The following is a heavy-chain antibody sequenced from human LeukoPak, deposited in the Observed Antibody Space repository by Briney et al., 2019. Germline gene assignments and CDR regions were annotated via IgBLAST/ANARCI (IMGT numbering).Heavy chain of an antibody. Sequence: NSSETLSLTCTVSGGSISSGDYYWSWIRQPPGKGLEWIGYIYYSGSPQYNPSLKSRVAISVDTSKNQFSLQLSSVTAADTAVYYCARGATYYYDSSGHDYWGQGTLVTVSS. CDR3: ARGATYYYDSSGHDY. V-gene: IGHV4-30-4*08. CDR1: GGSISSGDYY. CDR2: IYYSGSP. J-gene: IGHJ4*02. D-gene: IGHD3-22*01.